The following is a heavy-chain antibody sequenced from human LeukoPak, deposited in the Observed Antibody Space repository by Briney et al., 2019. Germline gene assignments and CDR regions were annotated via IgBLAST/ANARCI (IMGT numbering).Heavy chain of an antibody. V-gene: IGHV3-48*02. CDR2: ISSSSSTI. CDR3: ARGMRYCSGGSCYYNWFDP. Sequence: GGSLRLSCAASGFTFSSYSMNWVRQAPGKGLEWVSYISSSSSTIYYADSVKGRFTISRDDAKNSLYLQINSLRDEDTAVYYCARGMRYCSGGSCYYNWFDPWGQGTLVTVSS. CDR1: GFTFSSYS. D-gene: IGHD2-15*01. J-gene: IGHJ5*02.